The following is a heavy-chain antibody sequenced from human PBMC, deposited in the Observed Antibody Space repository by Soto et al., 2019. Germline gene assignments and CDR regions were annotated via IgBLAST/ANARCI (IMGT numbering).Heavy chain of an antibody. CDR1: GGSFSGYY. V-gene: IGHV4-34*01. CDR2: INHSGST. Sequence: SETLSLTCAVYGGSFSGYYWSWIRQPPGKGLEWIGEINHSGSTNYNPSLKSRVTISVDTSKNQFSLKLSSVTAADTAVYYCARGIAAAGTQTVFDYWGQGTLVTVSS. J-gene: IGHJ4*02. D-gene: IGHD6-13*01. CDR3: ARGIAAAGTQTVFDY.